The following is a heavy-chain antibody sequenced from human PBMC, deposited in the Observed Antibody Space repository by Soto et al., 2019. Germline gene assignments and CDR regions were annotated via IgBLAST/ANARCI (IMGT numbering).Heavy chain of an antibody. D-gene: IGHD4-17*01. Sequence: QVQLVESGGGLVKPGGSLRLSCAASGFTFSDYYMSWIRPAPGQGLEWISYISSSRSTKYYADSVKGRFTISRDNAQNSLYLQMNSLRVEDTAVYYCTGRSDYGNYVGGQGTLVTVSS. CDR1: GFTFSDYY. J-gene: IGHJ4*02. CDR3: TGRSDYGNYV. CDR2: ISSSRSTK. V-gene: IGHV3-11*01.